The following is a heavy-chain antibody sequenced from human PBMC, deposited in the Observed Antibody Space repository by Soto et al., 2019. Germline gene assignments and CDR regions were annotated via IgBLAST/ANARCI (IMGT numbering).Heavy chain of an antibody. J-gene: IGHJ4*02. CDR2: ISSSSSYI. V-gene: IGHV3-21*01. Sequence: PGGSLRLSCAASGFTFSSYSMSWVRQAPGKGLEWVSSISSSSSYIYYAGSVKGRFTTSRDNAKNSLYLQMNSLRAEDTAVYYCTRDLSGSFDYWGQGILVTVSS. D-gene: IGHD5-12*01. CDR1: GFTFSSYS. CDR3: TRDLSGSFDY.